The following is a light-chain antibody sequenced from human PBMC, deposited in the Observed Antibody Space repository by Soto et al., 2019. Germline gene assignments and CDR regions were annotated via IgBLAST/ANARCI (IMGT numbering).Light chain of an antibody. CDR2: WAS. CDR1: QNLLYSPHNKNF. CDR3: QQYYTTPRT. J-gene: IGKJ1*01. Sequence: DIVMTQSPDSLAVSLGEKATINYKSSQNLLYSPHNKNFLAWYQQKPGQPPKLLIYWASTRESGVPDRISGGGSGTDFTLTISSLQAEDVAVYYCQQYYTTPRTFGQGTKVEIK. V-gene: IGKV4-1*01.